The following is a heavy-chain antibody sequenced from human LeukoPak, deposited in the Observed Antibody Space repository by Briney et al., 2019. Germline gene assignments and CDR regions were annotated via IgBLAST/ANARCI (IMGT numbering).Heavy chain of an antibody. V-gene: IGHV3-11*04. J-gene: IGHJ4*02. Sequence: GGTLRLSCAASGFTFSDYYMSWIRQAPGKELEWVSYISSSGSTIYYADSVKGRFTISRDNAKNSLYLQMNSLRAEDTAVYYCARGTYDFWSGYPDSFDYWGQGTLVTVSS. CDR1: GFTFSDYY. CDR2: ISSSGSTI. D-gene: IGHD3-3*01. CDR3: ARGTYDFWSGYPDSFDY.